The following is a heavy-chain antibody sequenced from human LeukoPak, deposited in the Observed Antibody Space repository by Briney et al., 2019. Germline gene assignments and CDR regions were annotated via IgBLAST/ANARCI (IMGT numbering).Heavy chain of an antibody. D-gene: IGHD1-26*01. Sequence: GGSLRLSCAASGFTFSNYAMHWVRQAPGKGLEWVSTIDGPTFRTHYADSVMGRFTISRDSSKNTLFLQMNSLRAEDTAVYFCTTWPGANFVSGGQGTLVTVSS. J-gene: IGHJ4*02. CDR3: TTWPGANFVS. V-gene: IGHV3-23*01. CDR1: GFTFSNYA. CDR2: IDGPTFRT.